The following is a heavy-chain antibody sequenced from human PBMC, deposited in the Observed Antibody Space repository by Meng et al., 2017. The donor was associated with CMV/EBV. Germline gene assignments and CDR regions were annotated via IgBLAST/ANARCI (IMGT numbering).Heavy chain of an antibody. D-gene: IGHD3-10*01. CDR1: GYTFTGYY. CDR2: ITPLFGTS. V-gene: IGHV1-69*01. CDR3: AREKIISRFAYFHH. Sequence: QVQLVQSGAEVKKPGASVKVSCKASGYTFTGYYMHWVRQAPGQGLEWMGAITPLFGTSTYAEKFQGRVMITADESTSTAYMELSSLKSDDTAVYYCAREKIISRFAYFHHWGQGTLVTVSS. J-gene: IGHJ1*01.